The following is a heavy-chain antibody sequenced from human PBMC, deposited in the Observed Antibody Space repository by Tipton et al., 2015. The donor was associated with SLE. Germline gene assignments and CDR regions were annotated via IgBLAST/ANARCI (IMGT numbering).Heavy chain of an antibody. CDR3: ARRTYNWNFPFDY. CDR2: ITPSGST. V-gene: IGHV4-34*01. J-gene: IGHJ4*02. D-gene: IGHD1-7*01. CDR1: GGSFNGYY. Sequence: TLSLTCAVYGGSFNGYYWSWIRQPTGKGLEWIQGITPSGSTNCNPSLKSRVSLSVDTSKSQFSLDLTAVIAADTAVYYCARRTYNWNFPFDYWGQGTLVTVSS.